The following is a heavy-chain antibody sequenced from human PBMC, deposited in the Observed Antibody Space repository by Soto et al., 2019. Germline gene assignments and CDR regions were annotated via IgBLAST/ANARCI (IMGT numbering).Heavy chain of an antibody. CDR3: AREDDILTGPDY. Sequence: SVKVSCKGSGNTFTYVYLHWVRQAPGQALEWMGWITPYNGNTKYAQKFQGRVTITGDTSINTAYMELSSLRSEDTAVYYCAREDDILTGPDYWGQGTLVTVSS. D-gene: IGHD3-9*01. V-gene: IGHV1-45*02. J-gene: IGHJ4*02. CDR2: ITPYNGNT. CDR1: GNTFTYVY.